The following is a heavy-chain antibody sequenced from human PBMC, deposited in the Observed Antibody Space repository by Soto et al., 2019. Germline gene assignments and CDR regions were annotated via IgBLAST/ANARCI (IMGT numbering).Heavy chain of an antibody. V-gene: IGHV3-23*01. Sequence: EVQLLDSGGGLVQPGGSLRLSCAASGFNFSTYAMSWVRQAPGKGLEWVSAISDSGASTYYTDSVRGRFTISRDNSKNTVYLQMNSLRAEDTAVYYCARAIGATRAYDYWGQGALVTVSS. J-gene: IGHJ4*02. CDR3: ARAIGATRAYDY. D-gene: IGHD1-26*01. CDR2: ISDSGAST. CDR1: GFNFSTYA.